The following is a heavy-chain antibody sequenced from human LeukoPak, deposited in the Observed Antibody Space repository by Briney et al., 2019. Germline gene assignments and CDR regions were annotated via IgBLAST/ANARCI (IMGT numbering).Heavy chain of an antibody. V-gene: IGHV3-7*01. CDR3: ARQRDLLPYAFDI. Sequence: GGSLRLSCAASGFTFSIYWMSWVRQAPGKGLEWVANIKQDGSEKYYVDSVKGRFTISRDNAKNSLYLQMNSLRAEDTAVYYCARQRDLLPYAFDIWGQGTMVTVSS. J-gene: IGHJ3*02. CDR1: GFTFSIYW. CDR2: IKQDGSEK.